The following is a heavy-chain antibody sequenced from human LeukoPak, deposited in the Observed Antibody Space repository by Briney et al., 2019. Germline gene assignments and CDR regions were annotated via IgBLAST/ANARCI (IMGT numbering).Heavy chain of an antibody. Sequence: GGSLRLSCATSGFTFSIYNMNWVRQVPGKGLEWVSYISTGGEIVHYADSVKGRFTISRDNSKNMVYLQMNNLRADDTAAYYCAKSVVVITFRFDDWGQGALVTVPS. D-gene: IGHD2-15*01. CDR2: ISTGGEIV. CDR3: AKSVVVITFRFDD. J-gene: IGHJ4*02. CDR1: GFTFSIYN. V-gene: IGHV3-23*01.